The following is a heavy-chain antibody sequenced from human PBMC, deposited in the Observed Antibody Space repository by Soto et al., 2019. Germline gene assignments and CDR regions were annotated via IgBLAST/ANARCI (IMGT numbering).Heavy chain of an antibody. D-gene: IGHD4-17*01. CDR1: GYTFTSYG. Sequence: QVQLVQSGAEVKKPGASVKVSCKASGYTFTSYGISWVRQAPGQGLEWMGWISAYNGNTNYAQKLQGRVTMTTDTSTRTGYMELRSLRSDGTAVYYCGGGDAVLDYYGMDVWGQGTTVTVSS. J-gene: IGHJ6*02. V-gene: IGHV1-18*01. CDR3: GGGDAVLDYYGMDV. CDR2: ISAYNGNT.